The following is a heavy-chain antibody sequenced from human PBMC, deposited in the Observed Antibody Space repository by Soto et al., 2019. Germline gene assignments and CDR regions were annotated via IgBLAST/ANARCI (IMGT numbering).Heavy chain of an antibody. CDR3: ARDQVPAALLGGFDL. J-gene: IGHJ5*02. V-gene: IGHV4-59*01. Sequence: SETLSLTCTVSGGSISSYYWSWIRQPPGKGLEWIGYIYYSGSTNYNPSLKSRVTISVDTSKNQFSLKLSSVTAADTAVYYCARDQVPAALLGGFDLWGQGTLVTVSS. CDR1: GGSISSYY. D-gene: IGHD2-2*01. CDR2: IYYSGST.